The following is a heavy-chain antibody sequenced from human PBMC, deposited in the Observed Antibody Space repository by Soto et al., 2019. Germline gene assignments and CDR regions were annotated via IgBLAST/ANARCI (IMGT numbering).Heavy chain of an antibody. D-gene: IGHD2-15*01. CDR1: GGTFSSYA. CDR3: ARGYCSGGSCYPRTYGMDV. CDR2: IIPIFGTA. Sequence: ASVKVSCKASGGTFSSYAISWVRQAPGQGLEWMGGIIPIFGTANYAQKFQGRVTITADESTSTAYMELSSLRSEDTAVYYCARGYCSGGSCYPRTYGMDVWGQGTTVTVSS. J-gene: IGHJ6*02. V-gene: IGHV1-69*13.